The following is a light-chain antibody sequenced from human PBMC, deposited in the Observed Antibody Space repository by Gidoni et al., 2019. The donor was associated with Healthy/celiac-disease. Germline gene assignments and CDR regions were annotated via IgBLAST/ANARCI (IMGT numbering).Light chain of an antibody. V-gene: IGKV1-33*01. J-gene: IGKJ4*01. Sequence: DIQMTQSPSPLSASVGDRVTITCQASQDISNYLNWYQQKPGKAPKLLIYDASNLETGVPSRFSGSGSGTDFTFTISSLQPEDIATYYCQQYDNLPPGLTFXGXTKVEIK. CDR3: QQYDNLPPGLT. CDR2: DAS. CDR1: QDISNY.